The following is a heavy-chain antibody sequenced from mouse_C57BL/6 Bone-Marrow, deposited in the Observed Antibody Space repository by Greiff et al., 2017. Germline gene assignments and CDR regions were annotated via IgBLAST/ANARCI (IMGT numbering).Heavy chain of an antibody. D-gene: IGHD1-1*01. J-gene: IGHJ4*01. CDR2: IDPEDGDT. CDR3: TTRILLLRDPYAMDY. V-gene: IGHV14-1*01. CDR1: GFNIKDYY. Sequence: EVQLQQSGAELVRPGASVKLSCTASGFNIKDYYMHWVKQRPEQGLEWIGRIDPEDGDTEYAPKFQGKATMTADTSSNTAYLPLSSLTSEDTAVYYCTTRILLLRDPYAMDYWGQGTSVTVSS.